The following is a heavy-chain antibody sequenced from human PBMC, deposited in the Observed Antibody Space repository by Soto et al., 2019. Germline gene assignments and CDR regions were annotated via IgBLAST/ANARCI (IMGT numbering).Heavy chain of an antibody. J-gene: IGHJ6*03. Sequence: GGSLRLSCAASGFTFSSYGMHWVRQAPGKGLEWVAVISYDGSNKYYADSVKGRFTISRDNSKNTLYLQMNSLRAEDTAVYYCAKDYGDYSASDYYYYYMDVWGKGTTVTVSS. CDR3: AKDYGDYSASDYYYYYMDV. D-gene: IGHD4-17*01. V-gene: IGHV3-30*18. CDR2: ISYDGSNK. CDR1: GFTFSSYG.